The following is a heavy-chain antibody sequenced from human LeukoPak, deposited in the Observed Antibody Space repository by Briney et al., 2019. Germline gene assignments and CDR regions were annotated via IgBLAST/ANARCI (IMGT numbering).Heavy chain of an antibody. D-gene: IGHD2-15*01. CDR1: GFTFSSYA. Sequence: GGSLRLSCAASGFTFSSYAMSWVRQAPGKGLEWVSAISGSDGSTYYADSVKGRFTISRDNSKHTLYLQMNSLRAEETAVYYCAKDTVEADDAFDIWGQGTMVTVSS. CDR2: ISGSDGST. V-gene: IGHV3-23*01. CDR3: AKDTVEADDAFDI. J-gene: IGHJ3*02.